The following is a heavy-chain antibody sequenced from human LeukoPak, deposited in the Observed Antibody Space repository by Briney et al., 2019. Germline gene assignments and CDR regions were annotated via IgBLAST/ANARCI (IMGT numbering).Heavy chain of an antibody. V-gene: IGHV1-2*02. CDR2: INPNSGGT. CDR1: VYTFTGYY. J-gene: IGHJ4*02. D-gene: IGHD6-13*01. CDR3: ARGAFQGSSWFDY. Sequence: GASVKVSCKASVYTFTGYYMHWVRQAPGQGLEWMGLINPNSGGTNYAQNFQGRVTMTRDTSISTAYMELSRLRSEDTAVYYCARGAFQGSSWFDYWGQGTLVTVSS.